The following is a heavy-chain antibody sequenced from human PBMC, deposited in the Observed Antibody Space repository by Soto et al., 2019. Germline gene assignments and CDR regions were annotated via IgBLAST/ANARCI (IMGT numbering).Heavy chain of an antibody. Sequence: PGGSLRLSCEVSGFSFRVNGVSWVRQAPGKGLEWVSTLGGADGGTYYADSVKGRFTISRDNSKDTLYLQMNNLRADDTDVYYCAKSSRKYASAIQEFFDPWGLGNLVTVSS. CDR3: AKSSRKYASAIQEFFDP. D-gene: IGHD2-2*01. CDR1: GFSFRVNG. V-gene: IGHV3-23*01. J-gene: IGHJ5*02. CDR2: LGGADGGT.